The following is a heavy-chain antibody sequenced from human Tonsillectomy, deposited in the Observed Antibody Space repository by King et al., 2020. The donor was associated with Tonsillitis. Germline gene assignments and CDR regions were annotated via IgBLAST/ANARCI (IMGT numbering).Heavy chain of an antibody. CDR1: GFTFINYG. D-gene: IGHD6-19*01. CDR3: SRSYSRGWSSSKGGYYYHGMDV. Sequence: QLVQSGGGVVQPGRSLRLSCAASGFTFINYGIHWVRQAPGKGLEWVAVISFDGNNKYFADSVKGRFTISRDSSKNTLFLQMNSLRAEDTAVYYCSRSYSRGWSSSKGGYYYHGMDVWGLGTTVTVSS. J-gene: IGHJ6*02. CDR2: ISFDGNNK. V-gene: IGHV3-33*05.